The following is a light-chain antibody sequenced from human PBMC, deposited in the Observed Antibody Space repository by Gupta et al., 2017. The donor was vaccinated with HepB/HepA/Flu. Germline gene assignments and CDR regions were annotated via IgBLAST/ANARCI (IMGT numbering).Light chain of an antibody. CDR2: KDS. J-gene: IGLJ2*01. CDR3: QSADSSGTYPGVV. V-gene: IGLV3-25*03. CDR1: ALPKQY. Sequence: SYDLTQPPSVSVSPGQTARIPRSGDALPKQYAYWYQQKPGQAPVLVIYKDSERPSGIPERFSGSSSGTTVTLTISGVQAEDEADYYCQSADSSGTYPGVVFGGGTKLTVL.